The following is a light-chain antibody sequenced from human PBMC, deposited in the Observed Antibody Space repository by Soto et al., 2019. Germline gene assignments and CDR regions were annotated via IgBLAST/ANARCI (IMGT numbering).Light chain of an antibody. J-gene: IGLJ1*01. CDR3: SSHGGNSPYV. Sequence: QSALTQPPSASGSPGQSVAISCTGNTTDIGAYDFVSWYQQHPGKAPKLLIYEVNKRPSGVPDRFSGSKSGNTASLTVSGLQAEDEADYYCSSHGGNSPYVFGTGTKLTVL. CDR1: TTDIGAYDF. V-gene: IGLV2-8*01. CDR2: EVN.